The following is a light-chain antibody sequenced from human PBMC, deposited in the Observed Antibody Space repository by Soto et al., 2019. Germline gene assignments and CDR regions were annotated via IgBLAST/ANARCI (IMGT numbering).Light chain of an antibody. CDR1: SSGVRDYNF. CDR2: DVS. J-gene: IGLJ1*01. Sequence: QSALTQPRSVSGSPGQSVTISCTGTSSGVRDYNFVSWYQQHPGKAPKLMIYDVSKRPSGVPDRFSGSKSGNTASLTISGLQAEDEADYYCCSYVGTYTYVFGTGTKVT. V-gene: IGLV2-11*01. CDR3: CSYVGTYTYV.